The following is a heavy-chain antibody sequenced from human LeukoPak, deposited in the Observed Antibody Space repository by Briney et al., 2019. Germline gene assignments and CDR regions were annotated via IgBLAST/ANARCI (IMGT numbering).Heavy chain of an antibody. J-gene: IGHJ4*02. V-gene: IGHV1-69*04. Sequence: SVKVSCKASGGTFSSYAISWVRQAPGQGLEWMGRIIPILGIANYAQKFQGRVTITTDESTSTAYMELSSLRSEDTAVYYCARVGLEAAAGTGGVDYWGQGTLVTVSS. D-gene: IGHD6-13*01. CDR2: IIPILGIA. CDR1: GGTFSSYA. CDR3: ARVGLEAAAGTGGVDY.